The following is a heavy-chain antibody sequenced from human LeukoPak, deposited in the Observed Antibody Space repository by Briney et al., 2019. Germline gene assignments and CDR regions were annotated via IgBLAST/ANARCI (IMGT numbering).Heavy chain of an antibody. D-gene: IGHD3-10*01. Sequence: KSSETLSLTCTVSGGSISSYYWSWIRQPAGKGLEWIGRIYTSGSTNYNPSLKSRVTISVDKSKNQFSLKLSSVTAADTAVYYCARERGYYYGSGSYFWFDPWGQGTLVTVSS. CDR2: IYTSGST. J-gene: IGHJ5*02. CDR3: ARERGYYYGSGSYFWFDP. V-gene: IGHV4-4*07. CDR1: GGSISSYY.